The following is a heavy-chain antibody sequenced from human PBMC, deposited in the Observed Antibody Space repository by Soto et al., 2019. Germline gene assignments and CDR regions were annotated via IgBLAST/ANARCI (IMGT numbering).Heavy chain of an antibody. CDR1: GASISGHH. CDR2: LYYTGST. CDR3: ARARQYYDCEFDP. J-gene: IGHJ5*02. D-gene: IGHD3-22*01. Sequence: SETLSLTCTVSGASISGHHWGWIRQPPGKGLEWIGYLYYTGSTNYNPSLKSRVTMSVDTAKNQFSLKLDSVTAADTAVYYCARARQYYDCEFDPWGQGPLVTVSS. V-gene: IGHV4-59*08.